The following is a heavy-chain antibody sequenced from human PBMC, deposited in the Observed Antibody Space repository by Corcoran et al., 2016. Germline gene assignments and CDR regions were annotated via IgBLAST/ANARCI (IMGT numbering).Heavy chain of an antibody. J-gene: IGHJ6*02. Sequence: EVQLLESGGGWVQPGGSLRLSCAASGFTFSSDAMSWVRQAPGKGLEWVSAISGSGGSTYYADSVKGRFTISRDNSKNTLDLQMNSLRAEDTAVYYCAKAPFWSGSLPGTLHNYGMDVWGQGTTVTVSS. CDR2: ISGSGGST. D-gene: IGHD3-3*01. CDR1: GFTFSSDA. V-gene: IGHV3-23*01. CDR3: AKAPFWSGSLPGTLHNYGMDV.